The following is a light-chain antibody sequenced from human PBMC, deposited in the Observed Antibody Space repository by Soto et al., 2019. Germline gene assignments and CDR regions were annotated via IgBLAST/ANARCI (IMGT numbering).Light chain of an antibody. Sequence: EIVLTQSPGTLSLSPGERATLSCRASQSVSSSYSAWYQQKPGQAPRLPIYGASSRATGIPDRFSGSGSGTDFTLTISRLEPEDFAVYYCQQYGSSPVTFGGGTKVDIK. CDR2: GAS. CDR3: QQYGSSPVT. J-gene: IGKJ4*01. CDR1: QSVSSSY. V-gene: IGKV3-20*01.